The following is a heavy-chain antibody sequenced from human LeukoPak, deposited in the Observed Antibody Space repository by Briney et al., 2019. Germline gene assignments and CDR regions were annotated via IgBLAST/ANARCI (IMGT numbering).Heavy chain of an antibody. D-gene: IGHD2-8*01. CDR1: GGSISSGGYY. J-gene: IGHJ4*02. Sequence: PSETLSLTCTVSGGSISSGGYYWSWIRQHPGKGLEWIGYIYYSGSTYYNPSLKSRVTISVDTSKNQFSLKLSSVTAADTAVYYCARIGVLMVYASPYFDYWGQGTLVTVSS. CDR2: IYYSGST. CDR3: ARIGVLMVYASPYFDY. V-gene: IGHV4-31*03.